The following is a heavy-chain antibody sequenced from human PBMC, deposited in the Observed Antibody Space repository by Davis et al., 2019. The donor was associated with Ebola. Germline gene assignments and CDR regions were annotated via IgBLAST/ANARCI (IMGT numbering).Heavy chain of an antibody. CDR2: IKQDGSEK. CDR3: AKPNDPVLRFMDV. V-gene: IGHV3-7*03. Sequence: GESLKISCAASGFTFSSYWMSWLRQAPGTGLEWVANIKQDGSEKYYVDSVKGRFTISRDNAKNSLYLQMNSLRAEDTAVYYCAKPNDPVLRFMDVWGQGTTVTVSS. CDR1: GFTFSSYW. D-gene: IGHD3-16*01. J-gene: IGHJ6*02.